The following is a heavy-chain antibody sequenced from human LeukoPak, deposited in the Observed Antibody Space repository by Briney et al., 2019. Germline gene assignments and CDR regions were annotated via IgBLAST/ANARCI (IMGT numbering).Heavy chain of an antibody. CDR2: ISYDGSNK. V-gene: IGHV3-30*18. J-gene: IGHJ6*02. Sequence: PGGSLRLSCAASGFTFSSYGMHWVRQAPGKGLEWVAVISYDGSNKYYADSVKGRFTISRDNSKNTLYLQMNSLRAEDTAVYYCAKDRMAPPGGYDFWSGYEGGDQYYGMDVWGQGTTVTVSS. CDR1: GFTFSSYG. CDR3: AKDRMAPPGGYDFWSGYEGGDQYYGMDV. D-gene: IGHD3-3*01.